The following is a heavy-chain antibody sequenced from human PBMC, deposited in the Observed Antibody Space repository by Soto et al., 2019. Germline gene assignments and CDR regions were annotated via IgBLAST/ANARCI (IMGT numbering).Heavy chain of an antibody. Sequence: SETLSLTCTVSGGSISSYFWSWIRQPPGKGLEWIGYIYYSGNTNYSPSLKSRVTISVDRSKNQFSLKLSSVTAADTAVYYCAREGDPAFDIWGQGTMVTVSS. J-gene: IGHJ3*02. CDR3: AREGDPAFDI. CDR2: IYYSGNT. CDR1: GGSISSYF. V-gene: IGHV4-59*01. D-gene: IGHD3-16*01.